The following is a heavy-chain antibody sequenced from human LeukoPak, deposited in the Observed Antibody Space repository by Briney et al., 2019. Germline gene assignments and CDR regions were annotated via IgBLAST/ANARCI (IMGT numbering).Heavy chain of an antibody. CDR1: GFNFSSYS. J-gene: IGHJ4*02. V-gene: IGHV3-21*01. D-gene: IGHD3-22*01. Sequence: PGGSLRLSCAASGFNFSSYSMNWVRQAPGKGLEWVSSISSSSSFRYYAYSVKGRFTISRDNAKNSLYLQMHSLRAEDTAVYYCARESSGYFYWGQGTLVTVSS. CDR2: ISSSSSFR. CDR3: ARESSGYFY.